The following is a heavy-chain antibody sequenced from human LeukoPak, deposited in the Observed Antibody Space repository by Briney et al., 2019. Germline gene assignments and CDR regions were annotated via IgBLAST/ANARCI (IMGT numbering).Heavy chain of an antibody. CDR1: GGSISSYY. J-gene: IGHJ5*02. V-gene: IGHV4-4*07. D-gene: IGHD3-3*01. CDR3: ARGTIFGVDNWFDP. CDR2: IYTSGST. Sequence: SETLSLTCTVSGGSISSYYWSWIRQPAGKGLEWIGRIYTSGSTNYNPSLKSRVTMSVDTSKNQFSLKLSSVTAADTAVYYCARGTIFGVDNWFDPWGQGTLVTV.